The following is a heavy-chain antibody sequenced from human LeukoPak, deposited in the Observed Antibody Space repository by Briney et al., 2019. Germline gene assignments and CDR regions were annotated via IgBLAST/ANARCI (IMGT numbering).Heavy chain of an antibody. D-gene: IGHD3-3*01. V-gene: IGHV4-34*01. CDR1: GGAFSGYY. CDR2: INHSGST. CDR3: ARADLRRPFDY. Sequence: SGTLSLTWAVCGGAFSGYYWGWIRHPPGKGLEWIGEINHSGSTNYNPSLKSRVTISVDTSKNQFSLKLSSVTAADTAVYNCARADLRRPFDYWGQGTLVTVSS. J-gene: IGHJ4*02.